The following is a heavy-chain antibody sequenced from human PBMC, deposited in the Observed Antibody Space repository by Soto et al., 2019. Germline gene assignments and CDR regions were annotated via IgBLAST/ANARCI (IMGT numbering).Heavy chain of an antibody. CDR3: ASIAARLWWFDP. CDR1: GGSISSYY. Sequence: SETLSLTCTVSGGSISSYYWSWIRQPPGKGLEWIGYIYYSGSTNYNPSLKSRVTISVDTSKNQFSLKLSSVTAADTAVYYCASIAARLWWFDPWGQGTLVTVSS. CDR2: IYYSGST. J-gene: IGHJ5*02. D-gene: IGHD6-6*01. V-gene: IGHV4-59*01.